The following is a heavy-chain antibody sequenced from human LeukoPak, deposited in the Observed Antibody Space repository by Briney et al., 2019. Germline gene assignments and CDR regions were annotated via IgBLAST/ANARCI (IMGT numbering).Heavy chain of an antibody. J-gene: IGHJ5*02. CDR3: ARDRGEDWFDP. D-gene: IGHD7-27*01. CDR2: IIPIFGTA. CDR1: GGTFSSYA. V-gene: IGHV1-69*06. Sequence: GASVKVSCKASGGTFSSYAISWVRQAPGQGLEWMGGIIPIFGTANYAQKFQGRVTITADKSTSTAYMGLSSLRSEDTAVYYCARDRGEDWFDPWGQGTLVTVSS.